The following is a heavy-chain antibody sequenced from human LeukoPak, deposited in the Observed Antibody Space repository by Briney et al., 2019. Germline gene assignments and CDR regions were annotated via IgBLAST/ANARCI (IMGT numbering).Heavy chain of an antibody. CDR1: GFTFSSYS. CDR2: ISSSSSYI. V-gene: IGHV3-21*01. CDR3: ARGGGLTVTPVDY. Sequence: GGSLRLSCAASGFTFSSYSMNWVRQASGKGLEWVSSISSSSSYIYYADSVKGRFTISRDNAKNSLYLQMNSLRAEDTAVYYCARGGGLTVTPVDYWGQGTLVTVSS. J-gene: IGHJ4*02. D-gene: IGHD4-17*01.